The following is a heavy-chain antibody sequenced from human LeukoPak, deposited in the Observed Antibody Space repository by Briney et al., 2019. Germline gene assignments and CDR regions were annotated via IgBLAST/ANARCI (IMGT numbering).Heavy chain of an antibody. Sequence: GGSLRLSCAASGFTFSSYAMSWVRKAPGKGLEWVSAISGSSGSTYYADSVKGRFTISRDNSKNTLYLQMNSLRAEDTAVYYCAKASLSCSGGSCYGNYYYGMDVWGQGTTVTVSS. CDR3: AKASLSCSGGSCYGNYYYGMDV. CDR2: ISGSSGST. J-gene: IGHJ6*02. CDR1: GFTFSSYA. V-gene: IGHV3-23*01. D-gene: IGHD2-15*01.